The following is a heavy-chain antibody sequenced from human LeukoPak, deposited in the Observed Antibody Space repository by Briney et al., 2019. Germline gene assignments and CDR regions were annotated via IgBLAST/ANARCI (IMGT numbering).Heavy chain of an antibody. V-gene: IGHV4-59*11. CDR3: ARGTIFGVVMSPYYMDV. CDR2: IYYSGST. CDR1: GGSISSHC. J-gene: IGHJ6*03. Sequence: SETLSLTCTVSGGSISSHCWSWIRQPPGKGLEWIGYIYYSGSTNYNPSLKSRVTISVDTSKNQFSLKLSSVTAADTAVYYCARGTIFGVVMSPYYMDVWGKGTTVTVSS. D-gene: IGHD3-3*01.